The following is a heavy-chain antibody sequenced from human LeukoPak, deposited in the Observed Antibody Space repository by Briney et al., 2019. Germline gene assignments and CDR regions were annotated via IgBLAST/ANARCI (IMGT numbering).Heavy chain of an antibody. D-gene: IGHD3-10*02. CDR3: AKDSTMFLGNYYGMDV. V-gene: IGHV3-30*18. Sequence: SGGSLRLSCAASGFTFSSYGMHWVRQAPGKGLEWVAVISYDGSNKYYADSVKGRFTISRDNSKNTLYLQMNSLRAEDTAVYYCAKDSTMFLGNYYGMDVWGQGTTVTVSS. CDR1: GFTFSSYG. CDR2: ISYDGSNK. J-gene: IGHJ6*02.